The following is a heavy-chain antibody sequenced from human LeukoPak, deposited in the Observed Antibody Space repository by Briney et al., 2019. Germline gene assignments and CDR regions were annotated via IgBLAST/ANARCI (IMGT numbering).Heavy chain of an antibody. CDR2: IKSKTDGGTT. J-gene: IGHJ4*02. V-gene: IGHV3-15*01. CDR3: TTDPLEVGATFDY. Sequence: GGSLRLSCAASGFTFSNAWMSWVRQAPGKGLEWVGRIKSKTDGGTTDYAAPVKGRFTTSRDDSKNTLYLQMNSLKTEDTAVYYCTTDPLEVGATFDYWGQGTLVTVSS. D-gene: IGHD1-26*01. CDR1: GFTFSNAW.